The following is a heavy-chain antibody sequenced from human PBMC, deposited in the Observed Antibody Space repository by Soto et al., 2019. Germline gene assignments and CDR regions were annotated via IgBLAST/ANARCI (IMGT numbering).Heavy chain of an antibody. CDR2: ISGSGGST. V-gene: IGHV3-23*01. CDR3: AKEGYCTNGVCYLARVVDY. Sequence: PGGSLRLSCAASGFTFSSYAMSWVRQAPGKGLEWVSGISGSGGSTYYADSVKGRFTISRDNSKNTLYLQMNSLRAEDTAVYYCAKEGYCTNGVCYLARVVDYWGQGTLVTVSS. CDR1: GFTFSSYA. J-gene: IGHJ4*02. D-gene: IGHD2-8*01.